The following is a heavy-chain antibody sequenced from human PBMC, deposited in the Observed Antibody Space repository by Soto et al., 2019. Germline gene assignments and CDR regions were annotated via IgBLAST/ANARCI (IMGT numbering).Heavy chain of an antibody. CDR1: GGTFSSYA. V-gene: IGHV1-69*13. J-gene: IGHJ5*02. D-gene: IGHD6-19*01. Sequence: SVKVSCKASGGTFSSYAISWVRQAPGQGLEWMGGIIPIFGTANYAQKFQGRVTITADESTSTAYMELSSLRSEDTAVYYCARESSSGWYRLPWFDPWGQGTLVTVSS. CDR2: IIPIFGTA. CDR3: ARESSSGWYRLPWFDP.